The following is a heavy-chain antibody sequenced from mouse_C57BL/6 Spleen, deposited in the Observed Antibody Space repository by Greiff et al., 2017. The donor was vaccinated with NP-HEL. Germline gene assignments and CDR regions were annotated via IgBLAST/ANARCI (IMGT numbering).Heavy chain of an antibody. J-gene: IGHJ1*03. V-gene: IGHV5-15*01. D-gene: IGHD1-1*01. Sequence: EVKLMESGGGLVQPGGSLKLSCAASGFTFSDYGMAWVRQAPRKGPEWVAFISNLAYSIYYADTVTGRFTISRENAKNTLYLEMSSLRSEDTAMYYCAIVAKGYFDVWGTGTTVTVSS. CDR3: AIVAKGYFDV. CDR1: GFTFSDYG. CDR2: ISNLAYSI.